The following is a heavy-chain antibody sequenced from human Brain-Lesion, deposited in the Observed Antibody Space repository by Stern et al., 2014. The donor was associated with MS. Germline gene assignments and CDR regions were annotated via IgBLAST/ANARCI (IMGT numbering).Heavy chain of an antibody. V-gene: IGHV1-2*02. CDR3: ARDQRGITIFGVVTDYYYLGMDV. Sequence: QVQLVQSGAEVKKPGASVKVSCKTSGYIFTGYYIHWVRQAPGQGLEWMARINPNTGGTKYAPKFQGRVTMSRDTSISTAYVELSSLTSDDTAVYYCARDQRGITIFGVVTDYYYLGMDVWGQGTTVTVSS. D-gene: IGHD3-3*01. J-gene: IGHJ6*02. CDR2: INPNTGGT. CDR1: GYIFTGYY.